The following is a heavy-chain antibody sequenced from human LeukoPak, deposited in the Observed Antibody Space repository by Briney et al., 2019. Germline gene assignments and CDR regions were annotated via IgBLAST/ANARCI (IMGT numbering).Heavy chain of an antibody. CDR3: AGRDGSNPDY. CDR1: GGSISSSS. CDR2: ISKSGST. D-gene: IGHD5-24*01. V-gene: IGHV4-59*01. Sequence: SETLSLTCTVSGGSISSSSWTWVRQPPGKGLEWIGHISKSGSTYYNPSLKSLVTISVDTSKNQFSLRLSSVTAADTAVYYCAGRDGSNPDYWGQGTLVTVSS. J-gene: IGHJ4*02.